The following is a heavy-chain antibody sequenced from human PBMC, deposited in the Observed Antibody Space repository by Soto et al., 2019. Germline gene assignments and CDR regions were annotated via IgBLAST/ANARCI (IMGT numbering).Heavy chain of an antibody. D-gene: IGHD1-26*01. CDR1: GFTFSSYS. Sequence: EVQLVESGGGLVKPGGSLRLSCAASGFTFSSYSMNWVRQAPGKGLEWVSSISSSSSYIYYADSVKGRFTISRDNAKNSLXXQMNSXRAEDTAVXXCARDGRGANAFDIWGQGTMVTVSS. J-gene: IGHJ3*02. V-gene: IGHV3-21*01. CDR2: ISSSSSYI. CDR3: ARDGRGANAFDI.